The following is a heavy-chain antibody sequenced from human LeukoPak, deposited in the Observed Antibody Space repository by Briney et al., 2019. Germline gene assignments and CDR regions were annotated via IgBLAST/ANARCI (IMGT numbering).Heavy chain of an antibody. Sequence: ASVKVSCKASGYTFTGYYMHWVRQAPGQGLEWMGWINPNSGGTNYAQKFQGRVTMTRDTSISTAYMELSRLRSDDTAVYYCARVGWELPTRYDYWGQGTLVTVSS. J-gene: IGHJ4*02. D-gene: IGHD1-26*01. CDR3: ARVGWELPTRYDY. CDR2: INPNSGGT. CDR1: GYTFTGYY. V-gene: IGHV1-2*02.